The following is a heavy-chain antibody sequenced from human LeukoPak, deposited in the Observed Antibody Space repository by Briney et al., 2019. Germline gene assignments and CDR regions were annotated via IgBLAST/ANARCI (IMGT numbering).Heavy chain of an antibody. D-gene: IGHD3-10*01. CDR3: ARRTITMVRGVIYYYGMDV. J-gene: IGHJ6*04. V-gene: IGHV1-69*01. CDR2: IIPIFGTA. CDR1: GGTFSSYA. Sequence: SVKVSCKASGGTFSSYAISWVRQAPGQGLEWMGGIIPIFGTANYAQKFQGRVTITADESTSTAYMELSSLRSEDTAVYYCARRTITMVRGVIYYYGMDVWGKGTRSPSPQ.